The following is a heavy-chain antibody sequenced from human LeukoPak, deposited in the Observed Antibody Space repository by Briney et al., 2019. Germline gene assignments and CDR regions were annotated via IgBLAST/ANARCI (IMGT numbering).Heavy chain of an antibody. D-gene: IGHD2-15*01. CDR3: ARGSRVCSATACYPAY. V-gene: IGHV1-2*02. J-gene: IGHJ4*02. CDR2: INPNSGFT. Sequence: ASVKVSCKASGYTFTAFYMHWARQAPGQGPEWMGWINPNSGFTNIAQKFQGRVTMTRDTSISTGYMELSSLRSDDTAVYYCARGSRVCSATACYPAYWGQGTLVTVSS. CDR1: GYTFTAFY.